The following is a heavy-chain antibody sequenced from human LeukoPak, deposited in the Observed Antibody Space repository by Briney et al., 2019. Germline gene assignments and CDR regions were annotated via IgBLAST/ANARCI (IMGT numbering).Heavy chain of an antibody. V-gene: IGHV4-39*07. D-gene: IGHD6-13*01. Sequence: PSETLSLTCTVSGGSISSSSYYWGWIRQPPGKGLEWIGSIYYSGSTYYNPSLKSRVTISVDTSKNQFSLKLSSVTAADTAVYYCARDQPGRAAADGAFDIWGQGTMVTVSS. J-gene: IGHJ3*02. CDR3: ARDQPGRAAADGAFDI. CDR2: IYYSGST. CDR1: GGSISSSSYY.